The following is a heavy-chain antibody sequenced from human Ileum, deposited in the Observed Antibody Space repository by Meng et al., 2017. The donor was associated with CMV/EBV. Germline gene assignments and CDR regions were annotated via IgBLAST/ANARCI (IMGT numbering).Heavy chain of an antibody. CDR3: TAPGYVSGPL. J-gene: IGHJ4*02. D-gene: IGHD3-10*01. V-gene: IGHV3-15*01. CDR2: VKSKTDGGTP. CDR1: GFTFTRAW. Sequence: VHLVASWGCFVTRGEYLSISCVASGFTFTRAWMSWCRCAPGKGLECIGRVKSKTDGGTPDYAATVKDRFTISRDDSNSTLFLQMHSLKAEDTAMYYCTAPGYVSGPLWGQGTLVTVSS.